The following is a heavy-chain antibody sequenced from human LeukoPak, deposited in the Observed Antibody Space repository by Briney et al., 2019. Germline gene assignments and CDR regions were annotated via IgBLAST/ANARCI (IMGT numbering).Heavy chain of an antibody. D-gene: IGHD6-19*01. CDR3: ARVRSSGVYYNYALDV. CDR1: GFTFSSYA. J-gene: IGHJ6*02. Sequence: PGGSLRLSCAASGFTFSSYAMHWVRQAPGKGLEWVATISNDGSNKFSADSVKGRFTISRDNSKNKMYVQMYSLRADDTAVYYCARVRSSGVYYNYALDVWGRGTTVTVSS. CDR2: ISNDGSNK. V-gene: IGHV3-30-3*01.